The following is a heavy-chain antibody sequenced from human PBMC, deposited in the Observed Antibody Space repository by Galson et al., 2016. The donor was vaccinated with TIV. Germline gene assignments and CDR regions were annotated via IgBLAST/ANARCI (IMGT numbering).Heavy chain of an antibody. J-gene: IGHJ5*02. V-gene: IGHV5-10-1*01. CDR3: ARGVSTGSGWLDP. CDR1: GSRFTSYW. D-gene: IGHD5/OR15-5a*01. CDR2: IDPSDSYT. Sequence: QSGAEVKKVGESLRISCKGSGSRFTSYWITWVRQMPGKGLEWMGRIDPSDSYTNYSPSFEGHVTISADKSISAAFLHWNSLRASDTAIYYCARGVSTGSGWLDPWGQGTPVTVSS.